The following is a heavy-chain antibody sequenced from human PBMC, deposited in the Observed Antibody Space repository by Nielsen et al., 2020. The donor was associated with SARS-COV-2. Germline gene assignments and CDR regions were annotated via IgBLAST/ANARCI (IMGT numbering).Heavy chain of an antibody. D-gene: IGHD3-16*01. Sequence: SETLSLTCTVSGGSISSGGYYWSWIRQHPGKGLEWIGYIYYSGSTYYNPSLKSRVTISVDTSKNQFSLKLSSVTAADTAVYYCARSGEQTDYYYYGMDVWGQGTTVTVSS. CDR2: IYYSGST. CDR1: GGSISSGGYY. J-gene: IGHJ6*02. CDR3: ARSGEQTDYYYYGMDV. V-gene: IGHV4-31*03.